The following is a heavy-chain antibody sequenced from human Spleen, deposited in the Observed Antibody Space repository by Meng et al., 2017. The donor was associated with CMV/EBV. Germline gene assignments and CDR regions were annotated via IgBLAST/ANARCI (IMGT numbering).Heavy chain of an antibody. Sequence: LSLTCAASGFTFDDYAMHWVRQAPGKGLEWVSGIIWNSGSIGYADSVRGRFTISRDNAKNSLYLHMNSLKTEDTALYYCAKRRRYNYDTRYYYGMDVWGQGTTVTVSS. J-gene: IGHJ6*02. CDR1: GFTFDDYA. D-gene: IGHD3-22*01. CDR3: AKRRRYNYDTRYYYGMDV. CDR2: IIWNSGSI. V-gene: IGHV3-9*01.